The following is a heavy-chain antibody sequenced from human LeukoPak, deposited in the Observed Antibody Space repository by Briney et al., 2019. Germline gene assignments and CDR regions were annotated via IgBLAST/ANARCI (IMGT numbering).Heavy chain of an antibody. CDR2: IIPIFGTA. Sequence: SVKVSCKASGGTFSSYAISWVRQAPGQGLEWMGRIIPIFGTANYAQKFQGRVTVTTDESTSTAYMELSSLRSEDTAVYYCARDGYSSSWPLDYWGQGTLVTVSS. J-gene: IGHJ4*02. CDR3: ARDGYSSSWPLDY. CDR1: GGTFSSYA. V-gene: IGHV1-69*05. D-gene: IGHD6-13*01.